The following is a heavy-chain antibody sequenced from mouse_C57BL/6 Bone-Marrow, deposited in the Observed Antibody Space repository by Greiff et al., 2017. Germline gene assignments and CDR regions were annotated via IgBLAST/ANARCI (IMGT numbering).Heavy chain of an antibody. V-gene: IGHV5-6*01. CDR2: ISSGGSYT. CDR3: ARRSRYRYYFDY. Sequence: EVHLVESGGDLVKPGGSLKLSCAASGFTFSSYGMSWVRQTPDKRLEWVATISSGGSYTYYPDSVKGRFTISRDNAKNTLYLQMSSLKSEDTAMYYCARRSRYRYYFDYWCQGTTLTVSS. D-gene: IGHD1-1*01. J-gene: IGHJ2*01. CDR1: GFTFSSYG.